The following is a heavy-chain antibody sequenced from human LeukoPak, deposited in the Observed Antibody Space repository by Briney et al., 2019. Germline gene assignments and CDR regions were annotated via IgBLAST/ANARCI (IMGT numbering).Heavy chain of an antibody. CDR2: IYLADSDT. CDR1: GYRLTSYW. V-gene: IGHV5-51*01. Sequence: GESLKISCQASGYRLTSYWIGWVRQMPGKGPEWMGIIYLADSDTRYSQPFQGQVTISADKSIGTAYLQWSTLKASDTAMYYCARSETYSSGWYPFDPWGQGTLVTVSS. CDR3: ARSETYSSGWYPFDP. D-gene: IGHD6-19*01. J-gene: IGHJ5*02.